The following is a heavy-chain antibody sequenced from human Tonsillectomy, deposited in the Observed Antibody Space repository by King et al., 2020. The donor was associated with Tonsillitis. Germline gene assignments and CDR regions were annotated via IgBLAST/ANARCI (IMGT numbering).Heavy chain of an antibody. CDR1: GLTFSNAW. D-gene: IGHD3-16*01. J-gene: IGHJ3*02. CDR2: IKSKTDGGTT. CDR3: TTRDYATGAFDI. V-gene: IGHV3-15*01. Sequence: VQLVESGRGLVKPGGSLTLSCVASGLTFSNAWMTWVRQAPGKGLEWVGRIKSKTDGGTTDYAAPVKGRFTISRDESKNTLFLQMNSLKTEDTAVYYCTTRDYATGAFDIWGQGTMVTVSS.